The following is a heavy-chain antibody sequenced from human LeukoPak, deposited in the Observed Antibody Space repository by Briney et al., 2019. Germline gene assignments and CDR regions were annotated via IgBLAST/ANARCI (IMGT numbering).Heavy chain of an antibody. CDR3: ARDPRPQQHPFDY. CDR2: INPNSGGT. D-gene: IGHD6-13*01. CDR1: GYTVTGYY. Sequence: ASVKVSCKASGYTVTGYYLHWVRQAPGQGLEWMGWINPNSGGTNYAQKFQGRVTMTRDTSISTAYMELSRLRSDDTAVYYCARDPRPQQHPFDYWGQGTLVTVSS. J-gene: IGHJ4*02. V-gene: IGHV1-2*02.